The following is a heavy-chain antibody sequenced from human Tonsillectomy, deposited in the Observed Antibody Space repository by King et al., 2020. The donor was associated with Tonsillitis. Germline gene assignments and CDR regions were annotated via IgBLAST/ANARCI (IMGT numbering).Heavy chain of an antibody. CDR2: ITGDGVST. J-gene: IGHJ6*03. CDR1: GFNFSRYA. V-gene: IGHV3-23*04. D-gene: IGHD2-15*01. CDR3: AKNLRYCSGGRCFYYFDMDV. Sequence: VQLVESGGGLVQPGGSLRLSCAASGFNFSRYAMSWVRQAPGKGLEWVSGITGDGVSTYYADSVKGRFTISRDNSKNTLYLQMNSLRAEDTAVYYCAKNLRYCSGGRCFYYFDMDVWGKGTTVTVSS.